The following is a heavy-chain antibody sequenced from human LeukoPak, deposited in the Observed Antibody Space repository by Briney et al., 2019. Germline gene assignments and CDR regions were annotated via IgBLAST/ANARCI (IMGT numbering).Heavy chain of an antibody. CDR1: GSTFSSYA. V-gene: IGHV3-23*01. Sequence: GGSLRLSCAASGSTFSSYAMSWVRKAPGKGLEWVSAISGSGGSTYYADSVKGRFTISRDNSKNTLYLQMNSLRAEDTAVYYCAKDRASYYYDSSGPVWGQGTLVTVSS. D-gene: IGHD3-22*01. J-gene: IGHJ4*02. CDR3: AKDRASYYYDSSGPV. CDR2: ISGSGGST.